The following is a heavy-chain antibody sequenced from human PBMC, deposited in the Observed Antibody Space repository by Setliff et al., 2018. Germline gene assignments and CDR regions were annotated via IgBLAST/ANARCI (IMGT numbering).Heavy chain of an antibody. CDR1: GGYISNSYS. CDR2: VYYSGST. V-gene: IGHV4-39*01. D-gene: IGHD6-19*01. J-gene: IGHJ2*01. Sequence: PSETLSLTCTVSGGYISNSYSWGWIRQPPGKDPEWIGNVYYSGSTSYNPSLESRITISVDTSKNQFSLQLSSVTAADTAVYYCARRVAVAGGYFDLWGRGTLVTVS. CDR3: ARRVAVAGGYFDL.